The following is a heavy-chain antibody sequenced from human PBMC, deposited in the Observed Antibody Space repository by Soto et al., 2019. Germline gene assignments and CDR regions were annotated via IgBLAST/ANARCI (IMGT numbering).Heavy chain of an antibody. CDR1: GFTFSKYG. J-gene: IGHJ6*02. Sequence: GSLRFSCAASGFTFSKYGMSWVRQAPGKGLDWVSTISSSGDSTFYTDSVKGRFTISRDNSKNTVSLQMNSLRAEDTAVYYCAKDGALVRGVILDYYYGMDVWGQGTTVTVSS. D-gene: IGHD3-10*01. CDR3: AKDGALVRGVILDYYYGMDV. CDR2: ISSSGDST. V-gene: IGHV3-23*01.